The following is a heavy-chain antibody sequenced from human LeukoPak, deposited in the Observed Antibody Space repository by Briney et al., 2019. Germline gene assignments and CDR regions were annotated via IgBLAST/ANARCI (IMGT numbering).Heavy chain of an antibody. Sequence: ASVKVSCRASGYTFTSYGISWVRQAPGQGLERMGWISAYNGNTNYAQKLQGKVTMTTDTSTSTAYMELRSLRSDDTAVYYCARAGAVAGAYGPGFDYWGQGTLVTVSS. V-gene: IGHV1-18*01. D-gene: IGHD6-19*01. CDR3: ARAGAVAGAYGPGFDY. CDR1: GYTFTSYG. J-gene: IGHJ4*02. CDR2: ISAYNGNT.